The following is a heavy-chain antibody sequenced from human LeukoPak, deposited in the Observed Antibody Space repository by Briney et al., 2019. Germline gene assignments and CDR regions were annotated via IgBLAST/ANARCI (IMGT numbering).Heavy chain of an antibody. V-gene: IGHV4-59*01. Sequence: NTSETLSLTCTVSGGSISSYYWSWIRQPPGKGLDGVGYIYYSGSTNYNPSLKSRVTISVDTPKNQFSLKLSSVTAADTAVDYCARGGGYSYGHDAFDIWGKGTMVTVSS. CDR3: ARGGGYSYGHDAFDI. CDR2: IYYSGST. CDR1: GGSISSYY. D-gene: IGHD5-18*01. J-gene: IGHJ3*02.